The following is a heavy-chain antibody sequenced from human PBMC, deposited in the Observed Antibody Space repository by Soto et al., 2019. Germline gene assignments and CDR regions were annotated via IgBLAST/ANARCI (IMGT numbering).Heavy chain of an antibody. V-gene: IGHV5-10-1*04. CDR3: AGHGGAHYDSSGYHYALDS. Sequence: PGESLKISCKGSGYSFRNNWITWVRQMPGKGLEGVGRIDLTDSYTSYSPSFQGQVSFSADTSINTAYLQWSSLRASDTAMYYCAGHGGAHYDSSGYHYALDSWGQGTPVTVSS. J-gene: IGHJ4*02. D-gene: IGHD3-22*01. CDR1: GYSFRNNW. CDR2: IDLTDSYT.